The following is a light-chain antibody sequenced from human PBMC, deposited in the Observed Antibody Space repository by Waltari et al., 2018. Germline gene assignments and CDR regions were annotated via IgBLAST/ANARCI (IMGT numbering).Light chain of an antibody. CDR3: QQYYSTPLT. J-gene: IGKJ4*01. CDR2: WAS. V-gene: IGKV4-1*01. Sequence: DIVMTQSRDSLAVSLGERATINCKSSPSVLYSSNNKNYLAWYQQRPGQPHKLLIYWASTRESGVPDRFSGSGSGTDFTLTISSLQAEDVAVYYCQQYYSTPLTFGGGTKVEIK. CDR1: PSVLYSSNNKNY.